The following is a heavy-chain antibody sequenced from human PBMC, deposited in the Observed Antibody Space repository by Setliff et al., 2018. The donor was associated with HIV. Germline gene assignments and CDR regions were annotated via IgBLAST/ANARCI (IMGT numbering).Heavy chain of an antibody. Sequence: GASVKVSCKASGGAFISHTFTWVRQAPGQGLEWMGRIIPILGIPNYAQNFQGRLTISADKATRTAYLELSSLRSDDLAVYFCAKEQEIGSYLDPWGQGTLVTVSS. V-gene: IGHV1-69*04. CDR3: AKEQEIGSYLDP. CDR1: GGAFISHT. J-gene: IGHJ5*02. CDR2: IIPILGIP. D-gene: IGHD2-2*02.